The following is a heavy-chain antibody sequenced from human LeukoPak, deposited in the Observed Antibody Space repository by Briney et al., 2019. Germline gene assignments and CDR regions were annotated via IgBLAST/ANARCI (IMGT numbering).Heavy chain of an antibody. CDR2: ISSSYSTYI. D-gene: IGHD6-19*01. V-gene: IGHV3-21*01. CDR3: ARDMSSGWYSNFDY. J-gene: IGHJ4*02. CDR1: GFTFSSYA. Sequence: PGGSLRLSCAASGFTFSSYAMSWVRQAPGKGLEWVSSISSSYSTYIYYADSLKGRFTISRDNAKNSLYLQMNSLRVEDTAVYYCARDMSSGWYSNFDYWGQGTLVTVSS.